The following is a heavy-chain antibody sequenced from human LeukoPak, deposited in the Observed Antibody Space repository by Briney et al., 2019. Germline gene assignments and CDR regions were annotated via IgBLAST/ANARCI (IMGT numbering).Heavy chain of an antibody. V-gene: IGHV4-39*07. CDR2: IYYSGST. D-gene: IGHD4-11*01. Sequence: SETLSLTCTVSGGSISSSSYYWGWIRQPPGKGLEWIGSIYYSGSTYYNPSLKSRVTISVDTSKNQFSLKLSSVTAADTAVYYCARDGMTTQIGGVDYWGQGTLVTVSS. CDR3: ARDGMTTQIGGVDY. CDR1: GGSISSSSYY. J-gene: IGHJ4*02.